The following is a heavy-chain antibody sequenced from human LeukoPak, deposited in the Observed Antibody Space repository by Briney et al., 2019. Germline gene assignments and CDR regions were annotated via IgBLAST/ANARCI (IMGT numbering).Heavy chain of an antibody. Sequence: GESLKISCKGSGYSFTSYWIGWVRQMPGKDLEWMGIIYPGDSDTRYSPSFQGQVTISADKSISTAYLQWSSLKASDTAMYYCARNRVEQHLVRYYYYGMDVWGQGTTVTVSS. V-gene: IGHV5-51*01. CDR1: GYSFTSYW. J-gene: IGHJ6*02. CDR2: IYPGDSDT. D-gene: IGHD6-13*01. CDR3: ARNRVEQHLVRYYYYGMDV.